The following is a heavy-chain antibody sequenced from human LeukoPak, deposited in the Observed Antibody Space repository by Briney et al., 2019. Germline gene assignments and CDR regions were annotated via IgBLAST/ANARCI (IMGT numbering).Heavy chain of an antibody. J-gene: IGHJ2*01. CDR1: GFTFSSYA. D-gene: IGHD3-3*01. Sequence: GGSLRLSCAASGFTFSSYAMGWVRQAPGKGLEWVSAISGSGGSTYYADSVKGRFTISRDNSKNTLYLQMNSLRAEDTAVYYCARSLDDFWSGYLGWYFDLWGRGTLVTVSS. V-gene: IGHV3-23*01. CDR3: ARSLDDFWSGYLGWYFDL. CDR2: ISGSGGST.